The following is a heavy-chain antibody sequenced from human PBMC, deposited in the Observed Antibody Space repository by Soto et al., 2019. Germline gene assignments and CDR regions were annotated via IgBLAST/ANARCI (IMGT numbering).Heavy chain of an antibody. V-gene: IGHV5-10-1*01. J-gene: IGHJ6*02. Sequence: GESLKISCKASGYGFTTYWISWVRQMPGKGLEWMGRIDPSGSYANYSPSFQGHVSTSVDKSISTAYLQWSSLRASDTAMYYCARLCSRPSCRYYYVMAVGGQGTPVTVPS. D-gene: IGHD2-2*01. CDR2: IDPSGSYA. CDR1: GYGFTTYW. CDR3: ARLCSRPSCRYYYVMAV.